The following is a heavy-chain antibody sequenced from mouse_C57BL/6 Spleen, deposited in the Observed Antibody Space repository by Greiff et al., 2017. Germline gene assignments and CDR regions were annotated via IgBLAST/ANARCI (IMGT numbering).Heavy chain of an antibody. CDR2: IDPSDSYT. CDR1: GYTFTSYW. V-gene: IGHV1-69*01. J-gene: IGHJ4*01. D-gene: IGHD2-5*01. Sequence: QVQLQQPGAELVMPGASVKLSCKASGYTFTSYWMHWVKQRPGQGLEWIGEIDPSDSYTNYNQKFKGKSTLTVDKSSSTAYMQLRSLTSEDSAVYYCARGNYSNSYYAMDYWGQGTSVTVSS. CDR3: ARGNYSNSYYAMDY.